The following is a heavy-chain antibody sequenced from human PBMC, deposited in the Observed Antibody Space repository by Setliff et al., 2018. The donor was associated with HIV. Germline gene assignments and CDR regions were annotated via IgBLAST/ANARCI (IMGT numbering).Heavy chain of an antibody. CDR2: INPGNGNT. J-gene: IGHJ6*03. CDR3: ARGRGNDYGDYSYYYYMGV. V-gene: IGHV1-3*01. CDR1: GYTFATYA. Sequence: GASVKVSCKASGYTFATYAVLWVRQAPGQRLESMGWINPGNGNTKYSQKFQGRVTISMDASATTLYMELSSLRSEDTAVYYCARGRGNDYGDYSYYYYMGVWGKGTTVTVSS. D-gene: IGHD4-17*01.